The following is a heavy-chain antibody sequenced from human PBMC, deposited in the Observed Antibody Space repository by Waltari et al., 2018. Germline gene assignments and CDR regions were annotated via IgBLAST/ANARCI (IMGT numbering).Heavy chain of an antibody. J-gene: IGHJ6*02. CDR3: AGARAHGMDV. CDR1: GLTFSSYW. CDR2: INTDGSIT. Sequence: EVYMVESGGGLFQPGGSLRLPCAASGLTFSSYWMHWVRQAPGQWRVGVSQINTDGSITGYADSVRGRFTISRDNAKSTLYLQMNSLRVEDTAAYYCAGARAHGMDVWGQGTTVTVSS. V-gene: IGHV3-74*02.